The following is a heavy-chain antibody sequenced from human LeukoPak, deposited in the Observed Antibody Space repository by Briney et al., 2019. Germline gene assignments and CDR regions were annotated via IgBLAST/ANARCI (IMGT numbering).Heavy chain of an antibody. J-gene: IGHJ4*02. Sequence: GASVKVSCKASGYTFTGYYMHWVRQAPGQGLEWMGWINPNSGGTNYAQKFQGRVTMTTDTSTSTAYMELRSLRSDDTAVYYCARDTDYDFWSGYYTPFDYWGQGTLVTVSS. CDR1: GYTFTGYY. CDR2: INPNSGGT. D-gene: IGHD3-3*01. V-gene: IGHV1-2*02. CDR3: ARDTDYDFWSGYYTPFDY.